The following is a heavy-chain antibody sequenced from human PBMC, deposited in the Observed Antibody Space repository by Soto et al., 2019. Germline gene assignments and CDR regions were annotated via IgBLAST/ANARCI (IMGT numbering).Heavy chain of an antibody. V-gene: IGHV4-39*01. Sequence: SETLSLTCTVSGGSISSSSYYWGWIRQPPGKGLEWIGSIYYSGSTYYNPSLKSRVTISVDTSKNQFSLKLSSVTAADTAVYYCARRLDRYSGYDRHYYFDYWGQGTLVTVSS. D-gene: IGHD5-12*01. CDR1: GGSISSSSYY. CDR2: IYYSGST. J-gene: IGHJ4*02. CDR3: ARRLDRYSGYDRHYYFDY.